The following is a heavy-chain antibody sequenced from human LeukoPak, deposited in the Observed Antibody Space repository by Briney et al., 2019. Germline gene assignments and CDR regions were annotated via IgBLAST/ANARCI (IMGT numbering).Heavy chain of an antibody. V-gene: IGHV4-39*01. CDR2: IYYSETN. D-gene: IGHD6-13*01. CDR3: ARQRADYYYYYVLV. CDR1: GGSINSANYC. J-gene: IGHJ6*03. Sequence: SETLSLTCTVSGGSINSANYCWGWLRQRPGKGLEWIGSIYYSETNYDNPSLKSRVTISIETSNNQFSLKLSSVTAIATSYYCRARQRADYYYYYVLVWPKGPTDAVS.